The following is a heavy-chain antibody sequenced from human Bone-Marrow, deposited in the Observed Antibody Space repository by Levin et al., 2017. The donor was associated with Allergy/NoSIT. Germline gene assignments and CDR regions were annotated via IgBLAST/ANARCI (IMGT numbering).Heavy chain of an antibody. CDR1: GFSLSSYGVG. J-gene: IGHJ4*02. Sequence: ESGPTLVKPTQTLTLTCTFSGFSLSSYGVGVAWVRQPPGKALEWLAVIYWDDDKRYSPSLRSRLTITKDTSKDQVVLTMTGMDTVDTATYYCAQRGSWAGNNWDTGYLDYWGQGTLVTVSS. D-gene: IGHD1-1*01. V-gene: IGHV2-5*02. CDR2: IYWDDDK. CDR3: AQRGSWAGNNWDTGYLDY.